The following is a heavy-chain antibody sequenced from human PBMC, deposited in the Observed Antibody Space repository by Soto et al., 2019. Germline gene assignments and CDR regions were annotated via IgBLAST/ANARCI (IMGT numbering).Heavy chain of an antibody. CDR1: GFTFSSYA. CDR3: ARAGVVPEQDYDFWSGYYSDGMDV. V-gene: IGHV3-30-3*01. Sequence: GGSLRLSCAASGFTFSSYAMHWVRQAPGKGLEWVAVISYDGSNKYYADSVKGRFTISRDNSKNTLYLQMNNQRAEDTAVYYCARAGVVPEQDYDFWSGYYSDGMDVWGQGTTVTVSS. J-gene: IGHJ6*02. D-gene: IGHD3-3*01. CDR2: ISYDGSNK.